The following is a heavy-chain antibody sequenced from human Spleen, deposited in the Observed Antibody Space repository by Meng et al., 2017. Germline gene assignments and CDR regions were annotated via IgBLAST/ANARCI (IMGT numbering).Heavy chain of an antibody. CDR1: GGTSSSYA. V-gene: IGHV1-69*06. Sequence: SVKVSCKASGGTSSSYAISWVRQAPGQGLEWMGGIIPIFGTANYAQKFQGRVTITADKSTSTAYMELSSLRSEDTAVYYCARELGSGSYYDFDYGGQGTLVTVSS. CDR2: IIPIFGTA. D-gene: IGHD3-10*01. CDR3: ARELGSGSYYDFDY. J-gene: IGHJ4*02.